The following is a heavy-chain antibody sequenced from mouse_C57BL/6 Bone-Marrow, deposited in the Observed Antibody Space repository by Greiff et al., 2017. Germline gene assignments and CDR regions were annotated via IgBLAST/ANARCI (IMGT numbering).Heavy chain of an antibody. Sequence: QVQLQQPGAELVKPGASVKMSCKASGYTFTSYWITWVQQRPGQGLEWIGDIYTGSGGTTYNEKFKSKATLTVDTSTSTAYMQLSSLPSEDSAVYYFAKEGDYGSSYRDYWGQGTTLTVSS. CDR2: IYTGSGGT. J-gene: IGHJ2*01. CDR1: GYTFTSYW. V-gene: IGHV1-55*01. CDR3: AKEGDYGSSYRDY. D-gene: IGHD1-1*01.